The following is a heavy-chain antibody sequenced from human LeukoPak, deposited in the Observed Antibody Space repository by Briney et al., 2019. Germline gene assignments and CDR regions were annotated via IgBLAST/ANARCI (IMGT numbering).Heavy chain of an antibody. CDR3: ARDPDF. CDR2: ISSSSGTI. CDR1: GFTFSNYG. J-gene: IGHJ4*02. V-gene: IGHV3-48*01. Sequence: PGGSLRLSCAASGFTFSNYGMNWVGQAPGKGLDWVSYISSSSGTIYYADSVKGRFTISRDNAKNSLYLQMNSLRAEDTAVYYCARDPDFWGQGILVTVSS.